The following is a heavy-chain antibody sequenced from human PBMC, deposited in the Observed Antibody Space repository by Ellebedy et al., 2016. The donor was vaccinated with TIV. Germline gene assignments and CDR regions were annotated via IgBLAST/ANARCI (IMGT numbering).Heavy chain of an antibody. CDR3: ARGSTTVTSKNWFDP. J-gene: IGHJ5*02. D-gene: IGHD4-17*01. Sequence: PGGSLRLSCEASGFTFSSYWMSWVRQAPGKGLEWVANIKQGGSETNYVDSVERRFTISRDNANNSLFLQMNSLRVDDTAVYYCARGSTTVTSKNWFDPWGQGTPVTVSS. CDR2: IKQGGSET. V-gene: IGHV3-7*03. CDR1: GFTFSSYW.